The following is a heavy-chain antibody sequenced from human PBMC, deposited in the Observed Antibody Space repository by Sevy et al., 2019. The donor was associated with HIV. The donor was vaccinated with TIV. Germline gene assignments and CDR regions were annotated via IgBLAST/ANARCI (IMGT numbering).Heavy chain of an antibody. V-gene: IGHV3-21*01. CDR3: ARAGGCSSTACLLYFDY. CDR1: GFTFSKYP. D-gene: IGHD2-2*01. Sequence: GGSLRLSCVVSGFTFSKYPMNWVRQAPGKGLEWVSSISSSSNYIYYGDSVKGRFTISRDNAKNSLYLQMNSLRADDTAVYYCARAGGCSSTACLLYFDYWGQGTLVTVSS. CDR2: ISSSSNYI. J-gene: IGHJ4*02.